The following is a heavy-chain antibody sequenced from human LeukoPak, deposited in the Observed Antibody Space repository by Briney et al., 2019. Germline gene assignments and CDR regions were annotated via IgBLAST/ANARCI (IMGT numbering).Heavy chain of an antibody. CDR3: ARDYDSSGYYDY. V-gene: IGHV4-59*01. CDR2: IYYSGST. Sequence: SETLSLTCTVSGGSISSYYWSWIRQPPRKGLEWIGYIYYSGSTNYNPSLKSRVTISVDTSKNQFSLKLSSVTAADTAVYYCARDYDSSGYYDYWGQGTLVTVSS. J-gene: IGHJ4*02. CDR1: GGSISSYY. D-gene: IGHD3-22*01.